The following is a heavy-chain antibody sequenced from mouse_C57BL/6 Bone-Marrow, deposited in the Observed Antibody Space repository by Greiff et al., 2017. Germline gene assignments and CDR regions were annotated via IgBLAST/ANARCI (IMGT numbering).Heavy chain of an antibody. J-gene: IGHJ1*03. Sequence: VQLQQSGPELVKPGASVKISCKASGYSFTDYNMNWVKQSNGKSLEWIGVINPNYGTTSYNQKFKGKATLTVDPSSSTAYMQLNSLTSKDSAVYDCARGGDYPWYFDVWGRGTAVTVSS. CDR2: INPNYGTT. D-gene: IGHD2-13*01. V-gene: IGHV1-39*01. CDR1: GYSFTDYN. CDR3: ARGGDYPWYFDV.